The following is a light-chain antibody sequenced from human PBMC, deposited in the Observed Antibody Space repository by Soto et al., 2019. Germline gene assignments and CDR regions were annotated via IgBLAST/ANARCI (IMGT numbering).Light chain of an antibody. Sequence: QSALTQPASVSGSPGQSITISCTGTSSDVGGYNYVSWYQQHPGKAPKLMIYEVSNRPSGVSNRFSGSKSGNTASLTISGLQAEDEADHYCCSYAGSYTYVFGTGTKVTVL. V-gene: IGLV2-14*01. CDR3: CSYAGSYTYV. CDR1: SSDVGGYNY. J-gene: IGLJ1*01. CDR2: EVS.